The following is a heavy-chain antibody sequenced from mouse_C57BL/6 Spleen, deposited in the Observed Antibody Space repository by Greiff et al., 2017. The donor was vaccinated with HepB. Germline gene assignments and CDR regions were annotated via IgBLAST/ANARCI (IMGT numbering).Heavy chain of an antibody. D-gene: IGHD2-2*01. CDR1: GYTFTDYN. V-gene: IGHV1-18*01. J-gene: IGHJ3*01. CDR2: INPNNGGT. Sequence: VQLQQSGPELVKPGASVKIPCKASGYTFTDYNMDWVKQSHGKSLEWIGDINPNNGGTIYNQKFKGKATLTVDKSSSTDYMELRSLTSEDTAVYYCARALRSYGYKGAYWGQGTLVTVSA. CDR3: ARALRSYGYKGAY.